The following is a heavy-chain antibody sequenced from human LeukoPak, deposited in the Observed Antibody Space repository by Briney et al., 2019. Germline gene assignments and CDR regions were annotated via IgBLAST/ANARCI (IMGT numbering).Heavy chain of an antibody. CDR3: ARDLDSSGTAPYY. V-gene: IGHV3-48*03. CDR1: GFIFSSYE. D-gene: IGHD3-22*01. J-gene: IGHJ4*02. Sequence: GGSLRLSCAASGFIFSSYEINWVRQAPGKGLEWVSYISSRSTTIYYADSVKGRFTISRDNAKNSLYPQMNSLCVGDTAIYYCARDLDSSGTAPYYWGQGTLVTVSS. CDR2: ISSRSTTI.